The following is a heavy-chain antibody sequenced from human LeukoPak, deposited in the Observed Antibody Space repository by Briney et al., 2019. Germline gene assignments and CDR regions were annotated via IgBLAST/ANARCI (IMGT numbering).Heavy chain of an antibody. CDR1: SASISSSPHF. CDR3: AANSADYNTLGSSYKV. V-gene: IGHV4-39*02. J-gene: IGHJ4*02. CDR2: ISYSGAT. D-gene: IGHD3-10*01. Sequence: SETLSLTCTVSSASISSSPHFWAWIRQSPGKGLEWIGSISYSGATYYNPSLKSRVTISVDTSENHFSLKLSSVTAADTAVYYCAANSADYNTLGSSYKVWGQGTLVTVSS.